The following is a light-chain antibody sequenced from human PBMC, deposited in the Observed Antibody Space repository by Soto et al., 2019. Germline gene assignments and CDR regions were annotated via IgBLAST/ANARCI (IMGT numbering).Light chain of an antibody. CDR1: QSISSY. Sequence: DIQMTQSRSSLSASVGDRVTITCRASQSISSYLNWYQQKPGKAPKLLIYAASSLQSGVPSRFSGSGSGTDFTLTISSLQPEDFATYYCQQSYSTPTFGRGTKVDIK. CDR2: AAS. V-gene: IGKV1-39*01. J-gene: IGKJ1*01. CDR3: QQSYSTPT.